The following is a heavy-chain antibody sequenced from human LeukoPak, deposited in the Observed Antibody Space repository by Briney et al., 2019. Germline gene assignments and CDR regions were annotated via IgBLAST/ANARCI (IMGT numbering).Heavy chain of an antibody. D-gene: IGHD6-13*01. CDR1: GYTFTSYY. V-gene: IGHV1-46*01. Sequence: ASVKVSCKASGYTFTSYYMHWVRQAPGQGLEWMGVINPSGGSTSYAQKFQGRVTMTRDTSTSTVYMELSSLRSEDTAVHYCARGTGIAAAVTSLFQYWGQGTLVTVSS. J-gene: IGHJ1*01. CDR2: INPSGGST. CDR3: ARGTGIAAAVTSLFQY.